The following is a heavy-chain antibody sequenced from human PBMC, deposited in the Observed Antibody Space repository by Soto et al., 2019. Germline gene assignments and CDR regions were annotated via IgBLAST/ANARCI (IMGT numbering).Heavy chain of an antibody. CDR1: GFTFSDYY. CDR3: ARGRVEMATPNQGDYFDY. CDR2: ISSSGSTI. J-gene: IGHJ4*02. Sequence: QVQLVESGGGLVKPGGSLRLACAASGFTFSDYYMSWIRQAPGKGLEWVSYISSSGSTIYYADSVKGRFTISRDNAKNSLYLQMNSLRAEDTAVYYCARGRVEMATPNQGDYFDYWGQGTLVTVSS. D-gene: IGHD5-12*01. V-gene: IGHV3-11*01.